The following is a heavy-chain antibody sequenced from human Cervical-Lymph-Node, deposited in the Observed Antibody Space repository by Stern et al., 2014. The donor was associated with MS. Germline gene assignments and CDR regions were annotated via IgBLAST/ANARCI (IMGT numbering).Heavy chain of an antibody. Sequence: QVQLVVSGAEVKKPGSSVKVSCKASGDTFTDYAISLGRLAPGQGHEWMGGITPIFGSADYAQKFQGRLTMAADRSTSTAYMDVSRLTSEDTAVYYCAREVESLAMDVWGKGTTVIVSS. CDR1: GDTFTDYA. CDR3: AREVESLAMDV. CDR2: ITPIFGSA. J-gene: IGHJ6*04. D-gene: IGHD1-1*01. V-gene: IGHV1-69*14.